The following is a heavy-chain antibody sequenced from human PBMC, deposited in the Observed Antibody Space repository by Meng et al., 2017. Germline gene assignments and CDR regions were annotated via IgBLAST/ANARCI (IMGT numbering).Heavy chain of an antibody. CDR1: GCSISSGGYY. CDR2: IYYSGST. J-gene: IGHJ2*01. CDR3: ARWRYGDYVGRDWYFDL. Sequence: GHLQGPGPGLVNTSHTLSLTCPVFGCSISSGGYYWSWIRQHPGKGLEWIGYIYYSGSTYYNPSLKSRVTISVDTSKNQFSLKLSSVTAADTAVYYCARWRYGDYVGRDWYFDLWGRGTLVTVSS. V-gene: IGHV4-31*03. D-gene: IGHD4-17*01.